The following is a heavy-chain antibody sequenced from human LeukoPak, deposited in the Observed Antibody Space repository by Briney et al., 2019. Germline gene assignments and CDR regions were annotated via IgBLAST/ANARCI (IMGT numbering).Heavy chain of an antibody. CDR3: AKSHRVANDAFDI. V-gene: IGHV3-20*04. CDR1: GFTLDVYG. CDR2: INWNGGNT. J-gene: IGHJ3*02. D-gene: IGHD2-21*01. Sequence: GGSVTLPCGVCGFTLDVYGMRGARHAPGEGRGGVLYINWNGGNTGYAHSVKGRFTISRDNAKNSLYLQMNSLRAEDTALYYCAKSHRVANDAFDIWGQGTLVTVSS.